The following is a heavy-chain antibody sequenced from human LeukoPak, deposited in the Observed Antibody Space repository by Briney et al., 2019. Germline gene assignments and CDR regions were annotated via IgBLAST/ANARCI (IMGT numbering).Heavy chain of an antibody. D-gene: IGHD5-12*01. J-gene: IGHJ4*02. CDR2: IYSGGST. V-gene: IGHV3-66*04. CDR1: GFTVSSNY. CDR3: ARLAVAYFDS. Sequence: GGSLRLSCAASGFTVSSNYMGWVRQAPGKGLEWVSVIYSGGSTYYPDSVKGRFTISRDNSKNTLYLEMNSLRAEDTAVYYRARLAVAYFDSWGQGTLVTVSS.